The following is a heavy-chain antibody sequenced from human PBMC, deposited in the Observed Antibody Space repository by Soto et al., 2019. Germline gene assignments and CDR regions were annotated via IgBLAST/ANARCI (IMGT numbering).Heavy chain of an antibody. CDR2: TYYSGST. Sequence: SETLSLTCTVSGGSISSGGYYWSWIRQHPGKGLEWIGYTYYSGSTYYNPSLKSLVTISVDTSKNQFSLKLSSVTAADTTVYYCATEQWLGPFDYWGQGALVTVSS. CDR3: ATEQWLGPFDY. CDR1: GGSISSGGYY. D-gene: IGHD6-19*01. J-gene: IGHJ4*02. V-gene: IGHV4-31*01.